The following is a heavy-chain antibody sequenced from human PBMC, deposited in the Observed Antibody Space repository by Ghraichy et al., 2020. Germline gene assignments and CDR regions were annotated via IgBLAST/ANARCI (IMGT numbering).Heavy chain of an antibody. J-gene: IGHJ2*01. CDR3: ASAGRWGPEVVPAAQRHFDV. CDR2: ISRNGNYI. D-gene: IGHD2-2*01. Sequence: GGSLRLSCAASGFAFSEYPMNWVRQAPGKGLEWVSYISRNGNYIHYADSGKGRFTISGDNAKGSLFLQMNSLRAEDTGVYYCASAGRWGPEVVPAAQRHFDVCGRGTLVTVSS. V-gene: IGHV3-21*01. CDR1: GFAFSEYP.